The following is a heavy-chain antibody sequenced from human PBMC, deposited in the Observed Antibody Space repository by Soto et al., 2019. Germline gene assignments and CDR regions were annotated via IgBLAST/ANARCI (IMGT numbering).Heavy chain of an antibody. CDR2: IYYSGST. CDR3: ARHIYGSGTTYFDS. D-gene: IGHD3-10*01. J-gene: IGHJ4*02. V-gene: IGHV4-59*08. Sequence: SETLSLTCTVSGGSISSYYWSWIRQPPGKGLEWIGYIYYSGSTNYNPSLKSRVTISVDTSKNQFSLKLNSMTAADTAVYYCARHIYGSGTTYFDSSAQGALVPVSS. CDR1: GGSISSYY.